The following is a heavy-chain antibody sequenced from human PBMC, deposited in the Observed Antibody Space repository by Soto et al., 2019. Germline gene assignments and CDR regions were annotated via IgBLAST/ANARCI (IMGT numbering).Heavy chain of an antibody. CDR3: ARDRCSGGSCYTFGFDT. D-gene: IGHD2-15*01. J-gene: IGHJ5*02. Sequence: SVKVSCKASGGTFSSYAISWVRQAPGQGLDWMGGIIPIFGTANYAQKFQGRVTITADESTSTAYMELSSLRSEDTAVYYCARDRCSGGSCYTFGFDTWGQGTLVTVSS. V-gene: IGHV1-69*13. CDR2: IIPIFGTA. CDR1: GGTFSSYA.